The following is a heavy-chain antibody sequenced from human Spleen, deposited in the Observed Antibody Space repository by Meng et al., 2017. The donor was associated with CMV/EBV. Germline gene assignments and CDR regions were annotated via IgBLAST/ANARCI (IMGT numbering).Heavy chain of an antibody. Sequence: ASVKVSCKASGYTFTTYLMHWVRQAPGQGLEWMGVINPSGGTNYAQKFQGRVTMTRDTSTSTVYMELRSLRSDDTAVYYCARDLDTNNFDYWGLTLPLDYWGQGTLVTVSS. V-gene: IGHV1-46*01. D-gene: IGHD3-9*01. J-gene: IGHJ4*02. CDR2: INPSGGT. CDR3: ARDLDTNNFDYWGLTLPLDY. CDR1: GYTFTTYL.